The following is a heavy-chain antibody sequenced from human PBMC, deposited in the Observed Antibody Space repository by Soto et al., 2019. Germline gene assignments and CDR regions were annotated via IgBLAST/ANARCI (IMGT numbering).Heavy chain of an antibody. V-gene: IGHV1-69*06. CDR1: GGTFSNYA. CDR2: IIPIFGTS. D-gene: IGHD4-17*01. CDR3: ARDSGAGMTTVIKFDS. Sequence: QMHLVQSGAEVKKPGSSVKVSCKASGGTFSNYAISWVRQAPGQGLEWMGGIIPIFGTSHYAQKFQGRVTITADRSTTTAYMELSSLRSEATAVYYCARDSGAGMTTVIKFDSWGQGTLVTVSS. J-gene: IGHJ4*02.